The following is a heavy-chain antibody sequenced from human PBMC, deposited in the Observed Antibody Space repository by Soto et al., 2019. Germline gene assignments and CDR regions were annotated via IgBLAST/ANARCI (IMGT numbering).Heavy chain of an antibody. CDR1: SGSISSSNW. Sequence: QVQLQESGPGLVKPSGTLSLTCAVSSGSISSSNWWSWVRQPPGKGLEWMGEIYHSGSTNYNPSLKGRVTISVDKAKNQFSLNLSSVTAADTAVYYCSGGSFDAFDIWGQGTMVTVSS. V-gene: IGHV4-4*02. CDR3: SGGSFDAFDI. D-gene: IGHD2-15*01. J-gene: IGHJ3*02. CDR2: IYHSGST.